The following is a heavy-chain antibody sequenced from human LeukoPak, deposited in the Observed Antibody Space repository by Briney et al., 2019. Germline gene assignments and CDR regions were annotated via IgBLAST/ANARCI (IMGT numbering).Heavy chain of an antibody. CDR1: GFSFNTYA. CDR3: AREAWFGESD. CDR2: IYSGGST. J-gene: IGHJ4*02. Sequence: GGSLRLSCETSGFSFNTYAMSWVRQAPGKGLEWVSVIYSGGSTYYADSVKGRFTISRDNSKNTLYLQMNSLRAEDTAVYYCAREAWFGESDWGQGTLVTVSS. D-gene: IGHD3-10*01. V-gene: IGHV3-66*01.